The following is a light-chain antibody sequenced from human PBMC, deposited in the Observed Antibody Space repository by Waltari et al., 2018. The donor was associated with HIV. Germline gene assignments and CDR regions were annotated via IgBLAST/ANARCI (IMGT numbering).Light chain of an antibody. CDR1: QRVSSN. CDR3: QQYNNWPALT. V-gene: IGKV3-15*01. CDR2: GAS. Sequence: EIVMTQFPATLSLSPGEGPNLSCRASQRVSSNVAWYQQKPGQAPRLLIYGASTRDTGIPARFSGSGSGTEFTLTISSLQSEDFAVYYCQQYNNWPALTFGGGTKVEIK. J-gene: IGKJ4*01.